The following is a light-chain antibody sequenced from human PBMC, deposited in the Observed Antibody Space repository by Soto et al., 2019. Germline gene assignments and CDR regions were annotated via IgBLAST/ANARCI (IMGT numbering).Light chain of an antibody. J-gene: IGKJ2*01. Sequence: DIQMSQSPSSLSASVGDSVTITCRASETIIDYFSWYQQQPGEAPKLLIFSASSLQGGVPSRFRGSGSVTHFTLTSSSLQPEDFATYCGQQSFSAPRTFGQGTKLQAK. CDR1: ETIIDY. V-gene: IGKV1-39*01. CDR2: SAS. CDR3: QQSFSAPRT.